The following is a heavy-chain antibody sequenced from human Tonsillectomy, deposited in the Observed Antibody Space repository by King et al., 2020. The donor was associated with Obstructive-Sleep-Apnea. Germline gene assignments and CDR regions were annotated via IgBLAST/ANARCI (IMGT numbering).Heavy chain of an antibody. J-gene: IGHJ4*02. CDR1: DGSIIRYY. D-gene: IGHD3-10*01. CDR3: ARSESLWPHFDY. CDR2: IYYTGST. V-gene: IGHV4-59*01. Sequence: VQLQESGPGLVKPSETLSLTCTVSDGSIIRYYWSWIRQPPGKGLEWIGYIYYTGSTNYNPSLKSRVTISVDTSKNQFSLKLSSVTAADTAVYYCARSESLWPHFDYWGQGTLVTVSS.